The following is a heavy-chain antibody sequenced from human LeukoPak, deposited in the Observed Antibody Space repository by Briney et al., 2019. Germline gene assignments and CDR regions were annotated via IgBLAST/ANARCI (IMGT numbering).Heavy chain of an antibody. D-gene: IGHD5-18*01. CDR1: GFTFSSYA. CDR3: ARSSGGYSYGYSFDY. V-gene: IGHV3-23*01. J-gene: IGHJ4*02. CDR2: ISGSGGST. Sequence: PGGSLRLSCAASGFTFSSYAMNWVRQAPGKGLEWVSAISGSGGSTYYADSVKGRFTISRDNSKNTLYLQMNSLRAEDTAVYYCARSSGGYSYGYSFDYWGQGTLVTVSS.